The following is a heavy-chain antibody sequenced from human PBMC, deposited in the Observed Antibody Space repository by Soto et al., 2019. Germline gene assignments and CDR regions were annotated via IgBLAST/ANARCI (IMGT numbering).Heavy chain of an antibody. CDR3: ARDYFGSASSD. CDR2: IYGSGSA. Sequence: PSGTLSLTCTVSGGSISSSYWSWIRQPAGKGLELIGRIYGSGSASYNPSLKSRVTMSLDTSKNQFSLKLSSVTAADTALYYCARDYFGSASSDWGQGTTVTVSS. J-gene: IGHJ6*02. D-gene: IGHD3-10*01. V-gene: IGHV4-4*07. CDR1: GGSISSSY.